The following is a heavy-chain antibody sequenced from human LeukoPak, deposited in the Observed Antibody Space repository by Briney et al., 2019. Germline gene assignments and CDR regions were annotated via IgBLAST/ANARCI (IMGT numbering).Heavy chain of an antibody. Sequence: GGSLRLSCTVSGFTVSSNSMSWVRQAPGKGLEWVSFIYSGTIHYSDSVKGRFTISRDNSKNTLYLQMNSLRAEDTAVYYCAVGRPRNTTRLDDGYDFWGQGTMVTVSS. D-gene: IGHD1-1*01. CDR1: GFTVSSNS. V-gene: IGHV3-53*01. CDR2: IYSGTI. J-gene: IGHJ3*01. CDR3: AVGRPRNTTRLDDGYDF.